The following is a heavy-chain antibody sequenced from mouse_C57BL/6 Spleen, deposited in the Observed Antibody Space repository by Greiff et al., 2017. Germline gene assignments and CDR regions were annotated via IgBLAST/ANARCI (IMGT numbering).Heavy chain of an antibody. CDR1: GYTFTSYW. CDR2: IDPNGGGT. V-gene: IGHV1-72*01. J-gene: IGHJ4*01. CDR3: ARRYYGAYYGDMDY. Sequence: QVQLQQPGAELVKPGASVKLSCKASGYTFTSYWMHWVKQRPGRGLEWIGRIDPNGGGTKYNEKFKSKATLTADKPSSTAYMQLSSLTSEDSAVYYCARRYYGAYYGDMDYWGKGTTVTVSS. D-gene: IGHD1-1*02.